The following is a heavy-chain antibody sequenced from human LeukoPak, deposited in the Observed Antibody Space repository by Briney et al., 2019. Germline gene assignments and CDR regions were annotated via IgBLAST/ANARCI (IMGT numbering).Heavy chain of an antibody. CDR1: GFTFSSYA. J-gene: IGHJ1*01. Sequence: QPGGSLRLSCAASGFTFSSYAMHWVRQAPGKGLEYVSAISSNGGSTYYANSVKGRFTISRDNAKNSLYLQMNSLRAEDTAVYYCASLDDYTFQHWGQGTLVTVSS. V-gene: IGHV3-64*01. CDR2: ISSNGGST. D-gene: IGHD5-24*01. CDR3: ASLDDYTFQH.